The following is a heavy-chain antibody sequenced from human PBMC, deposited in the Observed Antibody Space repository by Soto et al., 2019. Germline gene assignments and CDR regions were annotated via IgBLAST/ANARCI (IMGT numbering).Heavy chain of an antibody. V-gene: IGHV5-51*01. CDR1: GYTFTNYW. Sequence: LTISCKGSGYTFTNYWIGWVRQMPGKGLEWMGIIYPGDSDTKYNPSFQGQVTISADKSITTTYLRWTSLKASDTAIYYCAAPIFYYGMDVWGQGTTVTVSS. J-gene: IGHJ6*02. CDR3: AAPIFYYGMDV. CDR2: IYPGDSDT. D-gene: IGHD3-10*01.